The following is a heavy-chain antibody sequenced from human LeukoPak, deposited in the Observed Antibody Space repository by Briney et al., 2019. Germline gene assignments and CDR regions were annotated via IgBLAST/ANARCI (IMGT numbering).Heavy chain of an antibody. CDR2: IRYDGSNK. D-gene: IGHD6-13*01. V-gene: IGHV3-30*02. CDR1: GFTFSSYG. Sequence: PGGSLRLSCAASGFTFSSYGMHWVRQAPGKGLERVAFIRYDGSNKYYADSVKGRFTISRDNSKNTLYLQMNSLRAEDTAVYYCAKAPVRIAAAGTSVTANYYYYGVDVWGQGTTVTVSS. J-gene: IGHJ6*02. CDR3: AKAPVRIAAAGTSVTANYYYYGVDV.